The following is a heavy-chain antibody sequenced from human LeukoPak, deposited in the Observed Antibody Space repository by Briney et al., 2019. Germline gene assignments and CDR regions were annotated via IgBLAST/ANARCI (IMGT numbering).Heavy chain of an antibody. V-gene: IGHV3-21*06. D-gene: IGHD2-21*02. CDR3: ARDQGDFTLTAVQ. Sequence: GSLRLSCTASGFTGGLSLSSSSMSWVRLAPGKGLEWVSSISSVSSFIFYADSVKGRFTISRDNAKNSVFLHMNSLRAEDTALYYCARDQGDFTLTAVQWGQGTLVTVSS. CDR2: ISSVSSFI. J-gene: IGHJ1*01. CDR1: GFTGGLSLSSSS.